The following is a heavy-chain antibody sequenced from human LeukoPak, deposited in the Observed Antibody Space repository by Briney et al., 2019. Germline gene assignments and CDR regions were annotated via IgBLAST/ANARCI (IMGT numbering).Heavy chain of an antibody. D-gene: IGHD6-19*01. CDR1: GFTFSSYG. CDR3: AKGSRYNSGLLHYMDV. V-gene: IGHV3-23*01. CDR2: VSGSGGKT. Sequence: PGRSLRLSCAASGFTFSSYGMHWVRQAPGKGLEWVSAVSGSGGKTNYVDSVKGRFTISRDNSKNTVHLQVESLRVEDTAVYYCAKGSRYNSGLLHYMDVWGKGTTVTISS. J-gene: IGHJ6*03.